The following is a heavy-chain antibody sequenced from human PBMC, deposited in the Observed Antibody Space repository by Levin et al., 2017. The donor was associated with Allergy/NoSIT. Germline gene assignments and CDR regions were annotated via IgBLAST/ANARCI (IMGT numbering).Heavy chain of an antibody. CDR3: ARGSGAVFDY. Sequence: PGESLKISCKASGYTFTGYYMHWVRQAPGQGLEWMGWINPNSGGTNYAQKFQGRVTMTRDTSISTAYMELSRLRSDDTAVYYCARGSGAVFDYWGQGTLVTVSS. CDR2: INPNSGGT. D-gene: IGHD3-10*01. CDR1: GYTFTGYY. J-gene: IGHJ4*02. V-gene: IGHV1-2*02.